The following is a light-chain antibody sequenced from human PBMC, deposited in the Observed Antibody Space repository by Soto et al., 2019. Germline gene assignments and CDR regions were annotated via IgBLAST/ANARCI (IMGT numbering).Light chain of an antibody. CDR1: QSVLHSSNNKNY. V-gene: IGKV4-1*01. J-gene: IGKJ2*01. CDR2: WAS. CDR3: QQYYTTTDT. Sequence: DIVMTQSPDSLAVSLGERATINCKSSQSVLHSSNNKNYLAWYQQRPGQPPKLLIYWASTRESGVPDRFSGSGSGTDFTLTISSLQAEDVAVYYCQQYYTTTDTFGQGTKLEIK.